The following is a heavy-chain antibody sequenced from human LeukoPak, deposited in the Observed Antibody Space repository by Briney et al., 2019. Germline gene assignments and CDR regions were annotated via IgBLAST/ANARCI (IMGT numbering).Heavy chain of an antibody. V-gene: IGHV6-1*01. CDR2: TYYRSKWYN. Sequence: SQTLSLTCAISGDSVSSNSAAWHWIRQSPSRGLEWLGRTYYRSKWYNDYAVSVKSRVTINPDTSKNQFSLQLNSVTPEDTAVYFCARAGYSSGWYPFDYWGQGTLVTVSS. CDR1: GDSVSSNSAA. CDR3: ARAGYSSGWYPFDY. D-gene: IGHD6-19*01. J-gene: IGHJ4*02.